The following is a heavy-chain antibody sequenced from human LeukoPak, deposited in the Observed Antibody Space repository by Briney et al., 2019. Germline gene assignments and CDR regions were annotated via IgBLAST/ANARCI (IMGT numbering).Heavy chain of an antibody. Sequence: PGGSLRLSCAASGFTFDDYAMHWVRQAPGKGLVWVSRINSDGSSTGYEDSVKGRFTISRDNSKNTLYLQMNSLRAEDTAVYYCARSTYYYDSSGYIPDGVSTLDYWGQGTLVTVSS. J-gene: IGHJ4*02. CDR2: INSDGSST. CDR3: ARSTYYYDSSGYIPDGVSTLDY. CDR1: GFTFDDYA. V-gene: IGHV3-74*01. D-gene: IGHD3-22*01.